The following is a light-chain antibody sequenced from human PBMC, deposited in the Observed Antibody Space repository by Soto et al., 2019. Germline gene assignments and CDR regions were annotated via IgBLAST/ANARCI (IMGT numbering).Light chain of an antibody. Sequence: QSALTQPASVSGSPGQSITISCTGTVGDVGSYNYVSWYQQYPGKAPKLMIYDVSTRPSGVSDRFSGSKSGNTASLTISGLRAEDEADYYCGSYTTSSNYVFXTGTKPTVL. J-gene: IGLJ1*01. CDR2: DVS. CDR1: VGDVGSYNY. CDR3: GSYTTSSNYV. V-gene: IGLV2-14*03.